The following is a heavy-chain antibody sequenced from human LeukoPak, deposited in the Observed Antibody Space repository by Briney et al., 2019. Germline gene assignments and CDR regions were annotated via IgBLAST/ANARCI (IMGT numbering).Heavy chain of an antibody. Sequence: SETLSLTCTVSGGSISSYYWSWIRQPAGKGLEWIGRIYTSGSTNYNPSLKSRVTMSVDTSKNQFSLKLSSVTAADTAVYYCATLTTVVTPSYFDYWGQGTLVPVSS. V-gene: IGHV4-4*07. D-gene: IGHD4-23*01. CDR2: IYTSGST. CDR1: GGSISSYY. CDR3: ATLTTVVTPSYFDY. J-gene: IGHJ4*02.